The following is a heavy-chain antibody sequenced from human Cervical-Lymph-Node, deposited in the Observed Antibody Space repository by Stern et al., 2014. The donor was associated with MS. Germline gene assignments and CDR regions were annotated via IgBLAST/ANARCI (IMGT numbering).Heavy chain of an antibody. J-gene: IGHJ4*02. CDR1: GYTFTDYY. V-gene: IGHV1-46*01. Sequence: QVQLGQSGAEVKKPGASVKISCKASGYTFTDYYMHWVRQAPGQGLEWMGIIIPSGDSTSYAQKFEGRVTMTRDTSTSTVNMELSSLTSGDTAVYYCARLRGYNVLTGYLDYWGQGTLVTVSS. CDR2: IIPSGDST. CDR3: ARLRGYNVLTGYLDY. D-gene: IGHD3-9*01.